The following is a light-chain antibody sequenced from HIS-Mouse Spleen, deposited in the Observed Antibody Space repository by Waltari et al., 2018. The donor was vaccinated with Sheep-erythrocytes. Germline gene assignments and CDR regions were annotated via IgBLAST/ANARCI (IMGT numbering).Light chain of an antibody. Sequence: QSALTQPRSVPGSPGQSVTIPCPGTSSAVGGSDYVPWYQQHPGKAPKLMIYDVSKRPSGVPDRFSGSKSGNTASLTISGLQAEDEADYYCCSYAGSYNHVFATGTKVTVL. CDR3: CSYAGSYNHV. J-gene: IGLJ1*01. V-gene: IGLV2-11*01. CDR2: DVS. CDR1: SSAVGGSDY.